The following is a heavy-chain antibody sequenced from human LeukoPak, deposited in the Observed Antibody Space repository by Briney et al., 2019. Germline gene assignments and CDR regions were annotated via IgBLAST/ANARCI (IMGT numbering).Heavy chain of an antibody. J-gene: IGHJ4*02. Sequence: SETLSLTCAVSSYSISSGSYWGWIRQSPGKGLEWVGSIFHSGKSYYNPSLKSRLTMSVDTSKNQFSLKLTSVTAADTALYYCARVTYVDDMLYQYFDYWGQGILVTVSS. V-gene: IGHV4-38-2*01. D-gene: IGHD4-17*01. CDR3: ARVTYVDDMLYQYFDY. CDR2: IFHSGKS. CDR1: SYSISSGSY.